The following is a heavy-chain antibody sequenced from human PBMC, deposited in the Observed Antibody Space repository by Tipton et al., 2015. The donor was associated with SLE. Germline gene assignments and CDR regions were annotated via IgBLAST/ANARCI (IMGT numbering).Heavy chain of an antibody. Sequence: QLVQSGAEVKKPGASVKVSCKASGYTFTSYGISWVRQAPGQGLEWMGWISAYNGNTNYAQKLQGRVTMTTDTSTSTAYMELRSLRSDDTAVYYCASPGYCSSTSCYTRGAFDIWGQGKMVTVSS. D-gene: IGHD2-2*02. CDR1: GYTFTSYG. J-gene: IGHJ3*02. V-gene: IGHV1-18*01. CDR3: ASPGYCSSTSCYTRGAFDI. CDR2: ISAYNGNT.